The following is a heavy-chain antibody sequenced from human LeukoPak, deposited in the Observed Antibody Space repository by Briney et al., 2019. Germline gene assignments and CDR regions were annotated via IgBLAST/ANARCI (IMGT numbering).Heavy chain of an antibody. CDR1: GGTFSSYA. Sequence: SVKVSCKASGGTFSSYAISWVRQAPGQGLEWMGGIIPIFGTANYAQKFQGRVTIIADESTSTAYMELSSLRSEDTAVYYCARARTTVTNYYYYYMDVWGKGITVTVSS. CDR2: IIPIFGTA. J-gene: IGHJ6*03. D-gene: IGHD4-17*01. V-gene: IGHV1-69*13. CDR3: ARARTTVTNYYYYYMDV.